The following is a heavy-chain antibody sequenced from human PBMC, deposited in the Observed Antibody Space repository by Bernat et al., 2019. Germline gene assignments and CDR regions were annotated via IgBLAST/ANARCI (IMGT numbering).Heavy chain of an antibody. CDR3: ARVEYSGYDWGFIDY. J-gene: IGHJ4*02. Sequence: EVQLVESGGGLVKPGGSLRLSCAASGFTFSSYSMNWVRQAPGKGLEWVSYISSSSSYIYYADSVKGRFTISRDNAKNSLYLQMNSLRAEDTAVYYCARVEYSGYDWGFIDYWGQGTLVTVSS. CDR1: GFTFSSYS. V-gene: IGHV3-21*05. CDR2: ISSSSSYI. D-gene: IGHD5-12*01.